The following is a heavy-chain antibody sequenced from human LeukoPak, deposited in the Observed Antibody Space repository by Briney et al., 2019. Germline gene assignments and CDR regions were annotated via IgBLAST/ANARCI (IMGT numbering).Heavy chain of an antibody. D-gene: IGHD6-19*01. CDR1: GFTFSTYN. CDR2: IRGSSNYI. J-gene: IGHJ4*02. Sequence: GGSLRLSCAASGFTFSTYNMIWVRQAPGKGLGWVSSIRGSSNYIHYADSVKGRFSISRDNAKSSLYLQMNSLRADDTAVYYCARLDSSAWFSDYWGQGTLVTVSS. V-gene: IGHV3-21*01. CDR3: ARLDSSAWFSDY.